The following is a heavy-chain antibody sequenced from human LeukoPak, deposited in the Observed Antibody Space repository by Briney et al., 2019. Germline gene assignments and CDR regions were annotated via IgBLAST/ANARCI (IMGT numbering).Heavy chain of an antibody. CDR3: ARVAARYVGMDV. V-gene: IGHV4-61*01. CDR1: GGSFSSGSSY. D-gene: IGHD6-6*01. CDR2: IYYSGTT. J-gene: IGHJ6*02. Sequence: SETLSLTCTVSGGSFSSGSSYWTWIRQPPGKGLEWIGYIYYSGTTNYNPSLKSRVTISVDTSKKQVSLNLSSVTAADTAVYYCARVAARYVGMDVWGQGTTVTVSS.